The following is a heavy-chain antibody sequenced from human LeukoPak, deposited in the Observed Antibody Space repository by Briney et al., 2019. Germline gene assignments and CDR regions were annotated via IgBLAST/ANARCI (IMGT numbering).Heavy chain of an antibody. CDR1: GFTFSSYA. CDR2: ISYDGSNK. V-gene: IGHV3-30*04. CDR3: ARGPPYIVVVTAIGFFDS. D-gene: IGHD2-21*02. Sequence: GGSLRLSCAASGFTFSSYAMHWVRQAPGKGLEWVAVISYDGSNKYYADSVKGRFTISRGNSKNTLYLQMNSLRAEDTAVYYCARGPPYIVVVTAIGFFDSWGQGTLVTVSS. J-gene: IGHJ4*02.